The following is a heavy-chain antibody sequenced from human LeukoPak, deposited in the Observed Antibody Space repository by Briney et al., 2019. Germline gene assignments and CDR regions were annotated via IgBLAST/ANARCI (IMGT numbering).Heavy chain of an antibody. Sequence: GGSLRLSCAASGFTFSSYEMNWVRQAPAKGLEWVSYISSSGSTIYYADSVKGRFTISSDNAKNSLYLQMNSLRAEDTAVYYCVGELLDGYWGQGTLVTVSS. CDR1: GFTFSSYE. D-gene: IGHD3-10*01. J-gene: IGHJ4*02. CDR3: VGELLDGY. CDR2: ISSSGSTI. V-gene: IGHV3-48*03.